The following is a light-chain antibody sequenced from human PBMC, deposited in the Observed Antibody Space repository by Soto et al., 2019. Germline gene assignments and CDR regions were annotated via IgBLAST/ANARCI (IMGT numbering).Light chain of an antibody. CDR3: HQRQSWPRT. Sequence: EIVLTQSPATLSSSPGETATLSCRASQYVGTRLAWYQHKPGQAPRLLIYYTSNRATGIPARFSDSGSGTDFTLTINSLAPEDFAIYYCHQRQSWPRTFGQGTKVDIK. CDR2: YTS. J-gene: IGKJ1*01. CDR1: QYVGTR. V-gene: IGKV3-11*01.